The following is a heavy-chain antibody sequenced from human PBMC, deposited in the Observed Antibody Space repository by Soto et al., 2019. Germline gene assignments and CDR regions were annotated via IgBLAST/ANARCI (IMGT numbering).Heavy chain of an antibody. J-gene: IGHJ4*02. CDR1: GGTFSSYA. CDR2: IIPIFGTA. V-gene: IGHV1-69*05. Sequence: ASVKVSCKASGGTFSSYAISWVRQAPGQGLEWMGGIIPIFGTANYAQKFQGRVTITTDESTSTAYMELSSLRSEDTAVYYCARDFNEAVAGDYWGQGTLVTV. D-gene: IGHD6-19*01. CDR3: ARDFNEAVAGDY.